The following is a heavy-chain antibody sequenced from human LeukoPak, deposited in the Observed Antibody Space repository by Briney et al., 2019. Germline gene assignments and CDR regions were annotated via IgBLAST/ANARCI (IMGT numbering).Heavy chain of an antibody. Sequence: GGSLRLSCAASGFTFSSYSMNWVRQAPGKGLEWVSGISWNSGSIGYADSVKGRFTISRDDAKNSLYLQMNSLRAEDTALYYCAKDPNTQYSSSWYWGWFDPWGQGTLVTVSS. J-gene: IGHJ5*02. CDR3: AKDPNTQYSSSWYWGWFDP. D-gene: IGHD6-13*01. CDR2: ISWNSGSI. CDR1: GFTFSSYS. V-gene: IGHV3-9*01.